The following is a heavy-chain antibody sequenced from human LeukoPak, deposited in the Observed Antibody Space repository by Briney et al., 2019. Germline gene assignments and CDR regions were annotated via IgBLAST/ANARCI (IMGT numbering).Heavy chain of an antibody. J-gene: IGHJ4*02. V-gene: IGHV3-74*01. CDR1: GFIFTDYW. CDR3: ARDANDYASPPDY. CDR2: IRGDGRAT. D-gene: IGHD3-16*01. Sequence: GGYVRLSCAASGFIFTDYWIHWVRQAPGKELVWVARIRGDGRATTYADSVKGRFTISRDNAMSTVFLQMKSLRAEDTAIYYCARDANDYASPPDYWGQGTLVTVSS.